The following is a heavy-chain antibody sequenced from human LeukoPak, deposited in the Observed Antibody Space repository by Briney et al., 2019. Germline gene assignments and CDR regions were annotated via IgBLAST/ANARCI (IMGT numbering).Heavy chain of an antibody. CDR2: ISWNSGSI. CDR1: GFAFDDYA. D-gene: IGHD6-19*01. V-gene: IGHV3-9*01. J-gene: IGHJ3*02. Sequence: GGSLRLSCAASGFAFDDYAMHWVRQAPGKGLEWVSGISWNSGSIGYADSVKGRFTISRDNAKNSLYLQMNSLRAEDTALYYCAKVLSQWLSPNDAFDIWGQGTMVTVSS. CDR3: AKVLSQWLSPNDAFDI.